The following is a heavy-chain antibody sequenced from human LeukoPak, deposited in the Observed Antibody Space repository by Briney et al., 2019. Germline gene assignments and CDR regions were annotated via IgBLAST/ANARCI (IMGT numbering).Heavy chain of an antibody. D-gene: IGHD6-6*01. J-gene: IGHJ4*02. CDR2: ILYDGSNK. CDR1: GFTLTSYG. V-gene: IGHV3-30*02. CDR3: AKDLEEYSSAELDY. Sequence: PGGSLRLSCAASGFTLTSYGMRWVRQAPGKGLEWVAFILYDGSNKYYADSVKGRFTISRDNSKNTLFLQMNSLRAEDTAVYYCAKDLEEYSSAELDYWGQGTLVTVSS.